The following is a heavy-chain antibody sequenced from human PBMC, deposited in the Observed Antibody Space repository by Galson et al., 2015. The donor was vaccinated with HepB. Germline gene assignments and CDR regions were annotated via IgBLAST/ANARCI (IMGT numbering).Heavy chain of an antibody. J-gene: IGHJ4*02. CDR3: AKGTLPGYSSGWYRNYYFDY. CDR2: ISGSGGST. Sequence: SLRLSCAASGFTFSSYAMSWVRQAPGEGLEWVSAISGSGGSTYYADSVKGRFTISRDNSKNTLYLQMNSLRAEDTAAYYCAKGTLPGYSSGWYRNYYFDYWGQGTLVTVSS. D-gene: IGHD6-19*01. CDR1: GFTFSSYA. V-gene: IGHV3-23*01.